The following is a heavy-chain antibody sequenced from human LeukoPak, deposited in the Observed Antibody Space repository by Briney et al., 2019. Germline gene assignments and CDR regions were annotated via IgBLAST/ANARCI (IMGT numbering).Heavy chain of an antibody. Sequence: PGGSLRPSCAASGFTFSSSTMNWVRQAPGKGLEWVSSITSSSSYKYYADSVKGRFTISRDNAKNSLYLQMNSLRAEDTAVYYCARDPLDWGQGTLVTVSS. CDR2: ITSSSSYK. CDR1: GFTFSSST. V-gene: IGHV3-21*01. J-gene: IGHJ4*02. CDR3: ARDPLD.